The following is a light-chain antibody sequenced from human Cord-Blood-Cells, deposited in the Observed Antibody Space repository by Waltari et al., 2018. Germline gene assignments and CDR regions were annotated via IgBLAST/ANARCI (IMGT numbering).Light chain of an antibody. CDR2: DVS. Sequence: QSALTQPASVSGSPAQSITISCTGTRSDVGGYNYVSWYQQHPGKAPKLMIYDVSNRPSGVSNRFSGSKSGNTASLTISGLQAEDEADYYCSSYTSSSTRVFGGGTKLTVL. CDR3: SSYTSSSTRV. J-gene: IGLJ2*01. V-gene: IGLV2-14*01. CDR1: RSDVGGYNY.